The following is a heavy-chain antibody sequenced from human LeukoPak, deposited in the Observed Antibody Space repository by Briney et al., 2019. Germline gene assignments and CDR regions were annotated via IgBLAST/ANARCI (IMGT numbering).Heavy chain of an antibody. J-gene: IGHJ4*02. CDR3: ARLPLTGDFDY. Sequence: SETLSLTCTVSSGSISSSSYYWGWIRQPPGKGLEWIGSIYYSGSTYYNPSLKSRVTISVDTSKNQFSLKLSSVTAADTAVYYCARLPLTGDFDYWGQGTLVTVSS. CDR2: IYYSGST. CDR1: SGSISSSSYY. V-gene: IGHV4-39*01. D-gene: IGHD7-27*01.